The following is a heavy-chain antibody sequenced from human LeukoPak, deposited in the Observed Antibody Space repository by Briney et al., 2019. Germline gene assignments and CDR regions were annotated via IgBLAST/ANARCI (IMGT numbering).Heavy chain of an antibody. CDR2: INTDGRST. J-gene: IGHJ4*02. Sequence: GGSLRLSCAASGFTFSSYWMHWVRQAPGKGLVWVSRINTDGRSTIYADSVKGRFTISRDNAKTTLYLQMNSLRAEDTAVYYCTRGYAGIDYWGQGTLVTVSS. D-gene: IGHD5-12*01. V-gene: IGHV3-74*01. CDR3: TRGYAGIDY. CDR1: GFTFSSYW.